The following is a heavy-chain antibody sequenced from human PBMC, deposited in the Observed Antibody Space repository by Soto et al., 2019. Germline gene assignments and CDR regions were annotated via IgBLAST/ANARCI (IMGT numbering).Heavy chain of an antibody. D-gene: IGHD1-26*01. CDR1: GFTFSSYS. V-gene: IGHV3-48*01. CDR3: ARDRRVGATGYYYRMDV. CDR2: ISSSSSTI. Sequence: EVQLVESGGGLVQPGGSLRLSCAASGFTFSSYSMNWVRQAPGKGLEWVSYISSSSSTIYYADSVKGRFTISRDNAKNSLYLQMSSLRAEDTAVYYCARDRRVGATGYYYRMDVWGQGTTVTVSS. J-gene: IGHJ6*02.